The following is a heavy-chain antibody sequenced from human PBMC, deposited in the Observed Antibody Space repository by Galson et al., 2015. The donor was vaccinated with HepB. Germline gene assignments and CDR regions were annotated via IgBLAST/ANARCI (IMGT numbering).Heavy chain of an antibody. CDR3: TADVPEPLSQIDY. CDR1: EFILRMYW. J-gene: IGHJ4*02. Sequence: SLRLSCAASEFILRMYWMNWVRQAPGKGLEWVARIRTQSEGRTAYATPVKGRFTIPRDDSNNALYLHMNNLKPEGTAMYYCTADVPEPLSQIDYWGQGTLVTVSS. CDR2: IRTQSEGRT. D-gene: IGHD1-14*01. V-gene: IGHV3-15*01.